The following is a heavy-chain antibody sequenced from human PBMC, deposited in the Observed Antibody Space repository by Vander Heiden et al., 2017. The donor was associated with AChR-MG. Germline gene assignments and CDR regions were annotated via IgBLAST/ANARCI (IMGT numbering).Heavy chain of an antibody. CDR1: GGTLRSYS. V-gene: IGHV1-69*06. Sequence: QVQLEQSGAEVKKPGSSVKVSCKASGGTLRSYSINWVRQAPGQGLEWMAAIIPISGSANYAQKFRDRVTLTADRFTSTVYMELSSLQSDDMAVYYCARDPLSGYDTFDYWGPGSLVTVSS. J-gene: IGHJ4*02. CDR3: ARDPLSGYDTFDY. D-gene: IGHD5-12*01. CDR2: IIPISGSA.